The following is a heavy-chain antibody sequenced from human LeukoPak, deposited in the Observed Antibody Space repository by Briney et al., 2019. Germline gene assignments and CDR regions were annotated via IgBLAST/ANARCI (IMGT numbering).Heavy chain of an antibody. CDR1: GFTFSSYS. J-gene: IGHJ6*04. D-gene: IGHD4-17*01. V-gene: IGHV3-21*01. CDR2: ISSSSSYT. Sequence: KAGGSLRLSCAASGFTFSSYSMNWVRQAPGKGLEWVSSISSSSSYTYYADSVKGRFTISRDNAKNSLHLQMNSLRAEDTAVYYCARGQSFYGDFRDYYYGMDVWGKGTTVTVSS. CDR3: ARGQSFYGDFRDYYYGMDV.